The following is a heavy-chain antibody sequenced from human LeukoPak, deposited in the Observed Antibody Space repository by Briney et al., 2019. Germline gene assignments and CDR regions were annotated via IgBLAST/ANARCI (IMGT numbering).Heavy chain of an antibody. CDR2: TYYRSRWGN. D-gene: IGHD4-11*01. CDR1: GDSVSNNIAT. J-gene: IGHJ4*02. CDR3: VRDSDDYWALDF. Sequence: SQTLSLTCAISGDSVSNNIATWNWVRQSPSRGLEWLGRTYYRSRWGNDYAISVRGRITINPDTSRNQFSLQLNSVTPEDTAVYYCVRDSDDYWALDFWGQGTPVTVSS. V-gene: IGHV6-1*01.